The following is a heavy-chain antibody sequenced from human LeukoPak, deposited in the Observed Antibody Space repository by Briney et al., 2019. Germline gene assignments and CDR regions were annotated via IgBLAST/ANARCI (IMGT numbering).Heavy chain of an antibody. J-gene: IGHJ6*02. D-gene: IGHD2-15*01. CDR3: ARAHCSGGSCYYYYGMDV. V-gene: IGHV1-2*06. Sequence: ASVKVSCKASGYTFTGYYMHWVRQAPGQGLEWMGRINPNSGGTNYAQKFQGRVTMTRDTSISTAYMELSSLRSEDTAVYYRARAHCSGGSCYYYYGMDVWGQGTTVTVSS. CDR1: GYTFTGYY. CDR2: INPNSGGT.